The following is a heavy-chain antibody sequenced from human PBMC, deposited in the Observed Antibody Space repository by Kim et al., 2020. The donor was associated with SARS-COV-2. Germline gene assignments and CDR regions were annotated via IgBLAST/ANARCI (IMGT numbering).Heavy chain of an antibody. V-gene: IGHV1-2*02. J-gene: IGHJ6*02. D-gene: IGHD2-2*02. CDR1: GYTFTGYY. CDR2: INPNSGGT. Sequence: ASVKVSCKASGYTFTGYYMHWVRQAPGQGLEWMGWINPNSGGTNYAQKFQGRVTMTRDTSISTAYMELSRLRSDDTAVYYCARDEPIPLYYYYGMDVWGQGTTVTVSS. CDR3: ARDEPIPLYYYYGMDV.